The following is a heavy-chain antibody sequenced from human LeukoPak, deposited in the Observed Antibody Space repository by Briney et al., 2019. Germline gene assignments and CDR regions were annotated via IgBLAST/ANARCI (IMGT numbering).Heavy chain of an antibody. D-gene: IGHD3-22*01. CDR1: GYTFTGYY. V-gene: IGHV1-2*02. J-gene: IGHJ4*02. Sequence: ASVKVSCKASGYTFTGYYMHWVRQAPGQGLEWMGWINPNSGGTNYAQKFQGRVTMTRDTSISTAYMELSRLRSDDTAVYYCARDSEPYYYDSSGYWPYFDYWGQGTLVTVSS. CDR2: INPNSGGT. CDR3: ARDSEPYYYDSSGYWPYFDY.